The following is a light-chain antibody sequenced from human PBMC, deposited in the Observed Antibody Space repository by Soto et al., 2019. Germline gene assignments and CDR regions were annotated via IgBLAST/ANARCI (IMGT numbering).Light chain of an antibody. J-gene: IGKJ2*01. Sequence: DIQMTQSPSSLSASVGDRVTITCRASQSISTYLNWYQQKPGKAPKLLIYAASSLQSGVPSRFSGSGSGTDFTLTISSLQPEDYVTYCCQQSYSTPPTFGQGTKLEIK. CDR3: QQSYSTPPT. V-gene: IGKV1-39*01. CDR1: QSISTY. CDR2: AAS.